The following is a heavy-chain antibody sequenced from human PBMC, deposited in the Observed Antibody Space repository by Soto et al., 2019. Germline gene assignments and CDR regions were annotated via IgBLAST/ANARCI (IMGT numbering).Heavy chain of an antibody. D-gene: IGHD2-15*01. CDR1: GFTVSSDY. J-gene: IGHJ5*02. CDR2: IYTSGST. Sequence: EVQLVESGGGLIQPGGSLRLSCAASGFTVSSDYMSWVRQAPGKGLEWVSVIYTSGSTYYADSVKGRFTFSRDNSKNTLYLQINSLSSEDTAVYYCARAYGGNPALFDPWGQGTLVTVSS. CDR3: ARAYGGNPALFDP. V-gene: IGHV3-53*01.